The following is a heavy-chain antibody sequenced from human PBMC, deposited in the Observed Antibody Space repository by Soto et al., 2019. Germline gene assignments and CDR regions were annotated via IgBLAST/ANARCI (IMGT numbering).Heavy chain of an antibody. CDR1: GFTFSSYE. CDR2: ISSSGSTI. J-gene: IGHJ6*02. V-gene: IGHV3-48*03. D-gene: IGHD3-10*01. Sequence: EVQLVESGGGLVQPGGSLRLSCAASGFTFSSYEMNWVRQAPGKGLEWVSYISSSGSTIYYADSVKGRFTISRDNAKNSLYLQMNSLRAEDTAVYYCARGGNRYFYYYGMDVWGQGTTVTVS. CDR3: ARGGNRYFYYYGMDV.